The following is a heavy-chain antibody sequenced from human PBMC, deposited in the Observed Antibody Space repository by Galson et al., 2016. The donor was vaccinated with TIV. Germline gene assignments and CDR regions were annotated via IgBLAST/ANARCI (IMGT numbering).Heavy chain of an antibody. V-gene: IGHV1-8*02. J-gene: IGHJ4*02. CDR3: ARSGDYGDY. CDR2: MNPNSGNT. D-gene: IGHD4-17*01. Sequence: SVKISCKASGYTFTSYDINWVRQATGQGLEWMGWMNPNSGNTGYAQKFRGRDTMTRNTSVRTAYMELSSLRSEDTAVYYCARSGDYGDYWGQGTLVTVSS. CDR1: GYTFTSYD.